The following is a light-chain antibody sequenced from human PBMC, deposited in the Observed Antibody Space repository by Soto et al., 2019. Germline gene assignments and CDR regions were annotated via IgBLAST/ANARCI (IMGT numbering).Light chain of an antibody. Sequence: DIQMTQSPSTLSASVGDRVTITCRASQSISNWLAWYQQKPGKAPKLLIYKASSLESGVPSRFSGSGSGTEFTLTISRMQPDALATYKCQQYNSHYSMYTFGQGTKLEIK. CDR1: QSISNW. V-gene: IGKV1-5*03. CDR3: QQYNSHYSMYT. J-gene: IGKJ2*01. CDR2: KAS.